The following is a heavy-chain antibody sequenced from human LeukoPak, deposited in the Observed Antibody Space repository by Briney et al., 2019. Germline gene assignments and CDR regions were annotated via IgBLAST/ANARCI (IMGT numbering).Heavy chain of an antibody. CDR2: INPDGGNT. D-gene: IGHD5-24*01. V-gene: IGHV1-46*01. Sequence: ASVKVSCKASGYTFTNSYIHWVRQAPGQVLEWMGLINPDGGNTNYAQNFQGRVTLTRDTSTSTVHMELSSLRSEDTAIYYCAIIRDGYNDAYDLWGQGTVVTVPS. CDR3: AIIRDGYNDAYDL. CDR1: GYTFTNSY. J-gene: IGHJ3*01.